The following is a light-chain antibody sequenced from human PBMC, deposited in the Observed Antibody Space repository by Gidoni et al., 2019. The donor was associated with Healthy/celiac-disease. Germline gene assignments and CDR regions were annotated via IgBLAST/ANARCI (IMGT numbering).Light chain of an antibody. Sequence: ENVCTLSHGSLSLSPWERATLSCRASQSVSSIYLSWYHQKPGQAPRLLIYGASSSATSIPDRISGSGAGTDFTLTISRLEPEDFAGYYCQQYGSSPEGGTFXXXTKVEIK. CDR3: QQYGSSPEGGT. CDR2: GAS. J-gene: IGKJ1*01. V-gene: IGKV3-20*01. CDR1: QSVSSIY.